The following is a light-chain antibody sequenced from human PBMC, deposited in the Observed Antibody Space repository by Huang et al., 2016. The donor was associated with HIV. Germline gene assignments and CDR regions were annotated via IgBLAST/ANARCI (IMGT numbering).Light chain of an antibody. Sequence: TMMTQSPATLSLSPGQGATLSCRAGQSVSTNLAWYQQKPGQAPRLLIYDASTRATGISARFRGSGSGTEFTLTISSLQSEDFAVYFCHQYSDWPITFGPGTTVDLK. J-gene: IGKJ3*01. CDR1: QSVSTN. CDR2: DAS. CDR3: HQYSDWPIT. V-gene: IGKV3-15*01.